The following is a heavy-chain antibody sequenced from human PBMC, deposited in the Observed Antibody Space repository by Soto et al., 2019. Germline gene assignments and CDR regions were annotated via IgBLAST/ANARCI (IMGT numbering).Heavy chain of an antibody. CDR1: GGTFRSYS. J-gene: IGHJ6*02. CDR3: ARQDDGGYSSNHHYYYALDV. D-gene: IGHD3-22*01. CDR2: IIPIFDIT. Sequence: QVQLVQSGAEVKKPGSSVKVSCKASGGTFRSYSISWVRQAPGQGLEWMGGIIPIFDITNYAQKFQGRVTITADESTSTAYMELSSLGSDDTAVYYCARQDDGGYSSNHHYYYALDVWGQGTTVTV. V-gene: IGHV1-69*01.